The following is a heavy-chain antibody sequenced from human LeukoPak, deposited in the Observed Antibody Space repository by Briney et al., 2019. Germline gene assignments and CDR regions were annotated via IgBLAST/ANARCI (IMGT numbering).Heavy chain of an antibody. Sequence: GGSLRLSCAASGFTFSSYEMNWVRQAPGKGLEWVSYISSSGSTIYYADSVKGRFTISRDNAKNSLYLQMNSLRAEDTAVYYCARDLLYCGGDRYSDYYYGMDVWGKGTTVTVSS. J-gene: IGHJ6*04. CDR1: GFTFSSYE. CDR2: ISSSGSTI. CDR3: ARDLLYCGGDRYSDYYYGMDV. V-gene: IGHV3-48*03. D-gene: IGHD2-21*02.